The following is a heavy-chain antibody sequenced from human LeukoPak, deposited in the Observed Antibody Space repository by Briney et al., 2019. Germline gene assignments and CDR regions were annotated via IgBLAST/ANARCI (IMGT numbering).Heavy chain of an antibody. CDR3: ACSVSGYSYGQFDY. CDR2: INPNSGGT. Sequence: ASVKVSCKASGSTFTGYYMHWVRQAPGQGLEWMGWINPNSGGTNYAQKFQGRVTMTRDTSISTAYMELSRLRSDDTAVYYCACSVSGYSYGQFDYWGQGTLVTVSS. V-gene: IGHV1-2*02. D-gene: IGHD5-18*01. J-gene: IGHJ4*02. CDR1: GSTFTGYY.